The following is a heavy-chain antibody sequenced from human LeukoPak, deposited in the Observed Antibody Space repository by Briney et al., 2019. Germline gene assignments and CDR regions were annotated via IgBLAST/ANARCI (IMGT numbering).Heavy chain of an antibody. Sequence: SQTLSLTCTVSGGSISSYYWSWIRQPPGKGLEWIGYIYYSGSTNYNPSLKSRVTISVDTSKNQFSLKLSSVTAADTAVYYCARGPLVYDSRGYYTDYWGQGTLVTVSS. CDR1: GGSISSYY. V-gene: IGHV4-59*01. CDR2: IYYSGST. D-gene: IGHD3-22*01. CDR3: ARGPLVYDSRGYYTDY. J-gene: IGHJ4*02.